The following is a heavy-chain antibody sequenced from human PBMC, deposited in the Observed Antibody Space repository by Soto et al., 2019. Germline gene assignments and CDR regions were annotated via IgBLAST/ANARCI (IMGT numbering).Heavy chain of an antibody. Sequence: QVQLVESGGGVVQPGRSLRLSCAASGFTFSSYAMHWVRQAPGKGLEWVAVISYDGSNKYYADSVKGRFTISRDNSKHTLYLQMNSLRAEDTAVYYCARPHNYYDSSGYYYSVYFQHWGQGTLVTVSS. CDR3: ARPHNYYDSSGYYYSVYFQH. J-gene: IGHJ1*01. CDR1: GFTFSSYA. D-gene: IGHD3-22*01. V-gene: IGHV3-30-3*01. CDR2: ISYDGSNK.